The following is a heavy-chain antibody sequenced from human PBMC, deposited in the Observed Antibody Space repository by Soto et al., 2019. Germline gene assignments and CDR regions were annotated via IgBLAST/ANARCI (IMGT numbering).Heavy chain of an antibody. D-gene: IGHD5-12*01. CDR1: GGSISSEY. CDR2: IYYSGST. V-gene: IGHV4-59*08. J-gene: IGHJ4*02. Sequence: SETLSLTCPVFGGSISSEYWGWIRQPPGKGLEWIGYIYYSGSTNYNPSLKSRVTISVDTSKNQFSLKLSSVTAADTAVYYCARRCGSGFPYWGQVTLVTVS. CDR3: ARRCGSGFPY.